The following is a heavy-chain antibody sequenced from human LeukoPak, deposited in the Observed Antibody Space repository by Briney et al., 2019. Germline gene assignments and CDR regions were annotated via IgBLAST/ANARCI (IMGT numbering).Heavy chain of an antibody. Sequence: GGSLRLSCAASGFTVSSNYMSWVRQAPGKGLEWVSVIYSGGSTYYADSVKGRFTISRDNSKNTLYLQMNSLRAEDTAVYYCARDHYYGSGSYYYMDVWGKGTTVTISS. CDR3: ARDHYYGSGSYYYMDV. CDR2: IYSGGST. J-gene: IGHJ6*03. V-gene: IGHV3-66*01. D-gene: IGHD3-10*01. CDR1: GFTVSSNY.